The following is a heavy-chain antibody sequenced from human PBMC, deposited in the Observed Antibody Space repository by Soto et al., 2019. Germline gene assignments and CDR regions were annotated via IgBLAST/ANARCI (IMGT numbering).Heavy chain of an antibody. V-gene: IGHV4-34*01. Sequence: PSETLSLTCVVYGGSFSGYYWSWIRQPPGKGLEWIGEINHSGSTNYNPSLKSRVTISVDTSKNQFSLKLSSVTAADTAVYYCATLRGTKGRWFDPWGQGTLVTVSS. CDR1: GGSFSGYY. CDR3: ATLRGTKGRWFDP. D-gene: IGHD1-7*01. CDR2: INHSGST. J-gene: IGHJ5*02.